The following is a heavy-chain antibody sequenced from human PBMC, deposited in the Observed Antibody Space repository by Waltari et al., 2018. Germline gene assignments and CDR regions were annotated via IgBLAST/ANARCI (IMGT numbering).Heavy chain of an antibody. D-gene: IGHD3-22*01. CDR1: GFIFSSYS. Sequence: EVQLVESGGGLVQPGGSLRLSCAASGFIFSSYSMNWARQAPGKGLEWVSYMSGSGNFIYYTDSVKGRFIISRDNAKNLLFLQMNSLRADDTALYYCARATYYYDISGQRTDAFDIWGQGTVVSVSS. CDR3: ARATYYYDISGQRTDAFDI. J-gene: IGHJ3*02. CDR2: MSGSGNFI. V-gene: IGHV3-48*01.